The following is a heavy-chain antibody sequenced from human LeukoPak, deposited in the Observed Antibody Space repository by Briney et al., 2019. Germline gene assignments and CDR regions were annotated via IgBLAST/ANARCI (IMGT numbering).Heavy chain of an antibody. Sequence: SETLSLTCTVSGGSISSGSYYWGWIRQHPGKGLEWIGYIYYSGSTYYNPSLKSRVTISVDTSKNQFSLKLSSVTAADTAVYYCARDNGDYLDYWGQGTLVTVSS. D-gene: IGHD4-17*01. CDR3: ARDNGDYLDY. CDR1: GGSISSGSYY. V-gene: IGHV4-31*03. J-gene: IGHJ4*02. CDR2: IYYSGST.